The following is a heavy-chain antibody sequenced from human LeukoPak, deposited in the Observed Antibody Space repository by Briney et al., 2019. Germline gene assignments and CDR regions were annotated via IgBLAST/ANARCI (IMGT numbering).Heavy chain of an antibody. D-gene: IGHD3-10*01. J-gene: IGHJ4*02. CDR1: GFTFSSYG. V-gene: IGHV3-33*01. Sequence: PGGSLRLSCAASGFTFSSYGMHWVRQAPGKGLEWVAVIWYDGSNKYYADSVKGRFTISRDNSKNTLYLQMNSLRAEDTAVYYCAREGITMVRGVIMRYYFDYWGQGTLVTVSS. CDR3: AREGITMVRGVIMRYYFDY. CDR2: IWYDGSNK.